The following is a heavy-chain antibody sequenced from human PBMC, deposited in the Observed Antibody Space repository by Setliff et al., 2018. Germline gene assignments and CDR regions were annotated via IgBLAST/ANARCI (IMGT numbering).Heavy chain of an antibody. V-gene: IGHV4-4*08. J-gene: IGHJ5*02. CDR1: GASISDSS. CDR3: ARERGFAGYYGSWTHQSFDL. Sequence: SETLSLTCGVSGASISDSSWSWIRQPPGKGLEWIGCISSIGNTYYNPSLGSRLTISADTSNNQFSLNLISVTAADTAVYYCARERGFAGYYGSWTHQSFDLWGQGSLVTVSS. D-gene: IGHD3-10*01. CDR2: ISSIGNT.